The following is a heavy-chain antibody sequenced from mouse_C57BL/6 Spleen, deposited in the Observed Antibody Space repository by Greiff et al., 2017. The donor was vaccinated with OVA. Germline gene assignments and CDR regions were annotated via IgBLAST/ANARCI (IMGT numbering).Heavy chain of an antibody. CDR2: INPGDGGT. CDR3: ARRWLRQAMDY. V-gene: IGHV1-53*01. J-gene: IGHJ4*01. CDR1: GFTFTGYC. D-gene: IGHD2-2*01. Sequence: VQLQQPGTELVKPGASVKLSCTASGFTFTGYCMHWVKQRPGQGLEWIGNINPGDGGTNYTSKFQGKATLTVDKSSSPAYLQLSSLTAEDSEVYDCARRWLRQAMDYWGQGTSVTVSA.